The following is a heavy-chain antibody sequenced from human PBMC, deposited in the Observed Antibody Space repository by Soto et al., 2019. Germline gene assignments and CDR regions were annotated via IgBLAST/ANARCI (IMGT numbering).Heavy chain of an antibody. D-gene: IGHD2-8*01. Sequence: GGSLRLSCAASGFTFSTYDMHWVRQATGKSLEWVSAIGTIGDTYYLDSVKGRFTISRENAKNSLYLQMNSLRAVDTAVYYCARGRSNQYESSPPPKFDPWGRGTLVTVSS. J-gene: IGHJ5*02. CDR2: IGTIGDT. V-gene: IGHV3-13*01. CDR1: GFTFSTYD. CDR3: ARGRSNQYESSPPPKFDP.